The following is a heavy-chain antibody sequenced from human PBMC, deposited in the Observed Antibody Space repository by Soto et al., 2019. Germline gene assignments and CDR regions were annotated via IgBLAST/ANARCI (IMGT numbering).Heavy chain of an antibody. Sequence: LRLSCAASGFTFRNYAMSWVRQAPGKGLEWVSSLSGDSSDRYYADSVKGRFTISRDNSKNTLYLQMNSLRAEDTAVYYCASVGNGYSSSWPDYWGQGTLVTVSS. CDR1: GFTFRNYA. CDR2: LSGDSSDR. D-gene: IGHD6-13*01. CDR3: ASVGNGYSSSWPDY. J-gene: IGHJ4*02. V-gene: IGHV3-23*01.